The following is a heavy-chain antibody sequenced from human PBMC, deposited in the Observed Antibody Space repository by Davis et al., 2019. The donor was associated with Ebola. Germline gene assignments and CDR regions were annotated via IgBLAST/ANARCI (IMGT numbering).Heavy chain of an antibody. CDR3: TRDLKQPPPSYYYGMDV. D-gene: IGHD6-13*01. Sequence: GGSLRLSCTASGFSFGDYAMNWVRQAPGKGLEWVGFIRSKAYGGRTQYAASVKGRVTISRDDSKSIAYLQVNSLKTEDTAVYYCTRDLKQPPPSYYYGMDVWGQGTTVTVSS. J-gene: IGHJ6*02. CDR2: IRSKAYGGRT. CDR1: GFSFGDYA. V-gene: IGHV3-49*04.